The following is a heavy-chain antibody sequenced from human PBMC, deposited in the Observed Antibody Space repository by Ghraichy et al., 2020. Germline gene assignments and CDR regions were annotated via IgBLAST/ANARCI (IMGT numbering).Heavy chain of an antibody. Sequence: GGSLRLSCAASGFTFSTYSMNWVRQAPGEGLEWVSSISSSGDYIYYADSMKGRFTISRDNARNSLYLQMNSLRVEDTAVYYCARAMGYVTVDYWGQGTLVTVPS. V-gene: IGHV3-21*01. J-gene: IGHJ4*02. CDR3: ARAMGYVTVDY. CDR1: GFTFSTYS. D-gene: IGHD3-16*01. CDR2: ISSSGDYI.